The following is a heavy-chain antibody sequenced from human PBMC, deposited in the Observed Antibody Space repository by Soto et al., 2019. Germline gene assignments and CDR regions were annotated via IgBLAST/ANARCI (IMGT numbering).Heavy chain of an antibody. D-gene: IGHD6-13*01. CDR1: GGSIGSSDYY. Sequence: SETLSLTCSVSGGSIGSSDYYWGWIRQPPGKGLEWIGTIYYSGTTFYNPSLKSRLTISGDTSKNHFSLKLSSVTAADTAVYYCARGLEQQLVRYYYYGMDVWGQGTTVTVSS. J-gene: IGHJ6*02. CDR3: ARGLEQQLVRYYYYGMDV. V-gene: IGHV4-39*02. CDR2: IYYSGTT.